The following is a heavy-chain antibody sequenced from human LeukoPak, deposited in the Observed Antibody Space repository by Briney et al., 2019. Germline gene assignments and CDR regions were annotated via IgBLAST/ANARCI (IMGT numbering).Heavy chain of an antibody. D-gene: IGHD3-10*01. CDR3: ARGYGLGSYLDY. CDR1: GYTFNVYA. CDR2: INTANGNT. Sequence: GASVKVSFKSSGYTFNVYAVHWVGQARGQGLEWMGWINTANGNTKYTQKFQGSVTITRDTSANTAYMELSSLRSEDTAVYYCARGYGLGSYLDYWGQGTLVTVSS. J-gene: IGHJ4*02. V-gene: IGHV1-3*04.